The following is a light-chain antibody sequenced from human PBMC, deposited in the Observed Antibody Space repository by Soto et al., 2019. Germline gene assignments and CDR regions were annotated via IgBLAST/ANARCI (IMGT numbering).Light chain of an antibody. J-gene: IGKJ1*01. Sequence: EIVLTQSPGTLSLSPGERATLSCRASQSVASAYLAWYHHKPGQPPRLLIYGASSRATGIPDRISGSGSGTDLTLTISRLEAEDFGVYYCQQYGSSRWAFGQGTKVEAK. V-gene: IGKV3-20*01. CDR1: QSVASAY. CDR2: GAS. CDR3: QQYGSSRWA.